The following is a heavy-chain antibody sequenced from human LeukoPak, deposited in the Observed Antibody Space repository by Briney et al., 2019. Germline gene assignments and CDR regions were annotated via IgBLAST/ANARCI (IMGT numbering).Heavy chain of an antibody. CDR3: ARETPDPTFDS. J-gene: IGHJ4*02. CDR1: GFTFSHYS. CDR2: ITTSTIYI. V-gene: IGHV3-21*01. Sequence: GGSLRLSCAASGFTFSHYSMNWVRQAPGKGLEWVSSITTSTIYIYYADSVKGRFTISRDNAKNSLYLQMNSLRAEDTAVYYCARETPDPTFDSWGQGTLVTVSS.